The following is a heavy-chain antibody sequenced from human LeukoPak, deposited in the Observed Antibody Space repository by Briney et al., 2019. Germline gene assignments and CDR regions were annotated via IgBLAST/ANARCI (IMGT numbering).Heavy chain of an antibody. V-gene: IGHV3-23*01. D-gene: IGHD1-14*01. CDR2: ISGSGGST. CDR3: AKDLGWVTTTAFDI. J-gene: IGHJ3*02. Sequence: GGSLRLSCAASGFTFSSYAMSWVRQAPGEGLEWVSAISGSGGSTYYADSVKGRFTISRDNSKDTLYLQMNSLRAEDTAVYYCAKDLGWVTTTAFDIWGQGTMVTVSS. CDR1: GFTFSSYA.